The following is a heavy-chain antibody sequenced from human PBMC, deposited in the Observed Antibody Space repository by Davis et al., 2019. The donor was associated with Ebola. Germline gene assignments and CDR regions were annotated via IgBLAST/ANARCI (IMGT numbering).Heavy chain of an antibody. J-gene: IGHJ3*02. V-gene: IGHV3-30*18. CDR2: ISYDGSNK. Sequence: PGGSLRLSCAASGFTFSSYGMHWVRQAPGKGLEWVAVISYDGSNKYYADSVKGRFTISRDNSKNTLYLQMNSLRAEDTAVYYCAKPDLGAAAANGGAFDIWGQGTMVTVSS. CDR3: AKPDLGAAAANGGAFDI. CDR1: GFTFSSYG. D-gene: IGHD6-13*01.